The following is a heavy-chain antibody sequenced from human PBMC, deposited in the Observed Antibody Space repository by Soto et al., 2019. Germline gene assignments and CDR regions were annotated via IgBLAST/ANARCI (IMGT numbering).Heavy chain of an antibody. D-gene: IGHD6-19*01. V-gene: IGHV3-30-3*01. CDR1: GLTLNSFA. Sequence: QVHLVESGGGVVQAGRSLRLSCTASGLTLNSFAIHWVRQAPGKGLEWVSVISEDGGNKYFAESVRGRFPISRDNSKNTVYLQMNSLRLEDTAVYFCARRLTRTVSALGYWGQGTLVSVSS. CDR3: ARRLTRTVSALGY. J-gene: IGHJ4*02. CDR2: ISEDGGNK.